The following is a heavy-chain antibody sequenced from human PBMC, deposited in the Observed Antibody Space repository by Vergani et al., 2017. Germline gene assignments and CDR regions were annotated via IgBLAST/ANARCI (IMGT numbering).Heavy chain of an antibody. CDR1: GFTVTNYA. CDR2: ISSSSSYI. V-gene: IGHV3-21*01. J-gene: IGHJ3*01. Sequence: VQLVESGGGVVQPGRSLRLSCVMSGFTVTNYAIFWVRQAPGKGLEWVSSISSSSSYIYYADSVKGRFTISRDNAKNSLYLDMSSLRAEDTAVYYCVRDVRVSRTWGQGTLVAVSS. CDR3: VRDVRVSRT.